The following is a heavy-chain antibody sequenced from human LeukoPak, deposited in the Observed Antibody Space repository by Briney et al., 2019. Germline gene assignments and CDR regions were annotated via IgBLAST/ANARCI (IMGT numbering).Heavy chain of an antibody. J-gene: IGHJ3*02. D-gene: IGHD4-23*01. CDR2: IYYSGTT. CDR3: ARGLTTVVTAPHEDAFDI. V-gene: IGHV4-59*12. CDR1: GGSISSYY. Sequence: SETLSLTCTVSGGSISSYYWSWIRQPPGKGLEWIGYIYYSGTTNYNPSLKSRVTISVDTSKNQFSLKLSSVTAADTAVYYCARGLTTVVTAPHEDAFDIWGQGTMVTVSS.